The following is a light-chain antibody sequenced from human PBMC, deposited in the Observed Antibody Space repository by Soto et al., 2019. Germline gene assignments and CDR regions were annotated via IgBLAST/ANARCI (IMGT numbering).Light chain of an antibody. Sequence: DIQLTQSPSSVSASVGDRITITCRASQGVSNWLAWYQQKPGRAPNLLIYATSSLHSGVPSRFSGSGSGTDFTLTISSLQAEDFATYYCQQLNSYPRTFGGGTKVEIK. V-gene: IGKV1-12*01. CDR3: QQLNSYPRT. CDR2: ATS. J-gene: IGKJ4*01. CDR1: QGVSNW.